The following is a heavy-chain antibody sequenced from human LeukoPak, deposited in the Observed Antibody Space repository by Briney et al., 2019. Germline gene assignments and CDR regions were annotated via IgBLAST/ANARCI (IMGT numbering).Heavy chain of an antibody. CDR1: GGSISSSNW. CDR3: ARGQTLDY. V-gene: IGHV4-4*02. J-gene: IGHJ4*02. Sequence: PSGTLSLTCAVSGGSISSSNWWSWVRQPPGKGLEWIGEINHSGSTNYNPSLKSRVTISVDTSKNQFSLKLSSVTAADTAVYYCARGQTLDYWGQGTLVTVSS. CDR2: INHSGST.